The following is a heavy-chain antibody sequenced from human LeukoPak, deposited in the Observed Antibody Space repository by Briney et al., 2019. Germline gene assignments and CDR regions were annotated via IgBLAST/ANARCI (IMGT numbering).Heavy chain of an antibody. CDR3: AKAIVVVTAWFDY. CDR2: ISYDGSHE. CDR1: GFTFSSYG. V-gene: IGHV3-30*18. D-gene: IGHD2-21*02. J-gene: IGHJ4*02. Sequence: PGGSLRLSCAASGFTFSSYGMHWVRQAPGKGLEWVAVISYDGSHEYYADSVKGRFTISRDDSKNTLYLQMNSLRAEDTAVYYCAKAIVVVTAWFDYWGQGTLVTVSS.